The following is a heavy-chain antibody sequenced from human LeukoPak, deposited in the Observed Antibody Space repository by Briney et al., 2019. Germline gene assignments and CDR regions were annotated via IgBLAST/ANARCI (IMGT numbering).Heavy chain of an antibody. CDR2: INQDGSET. J-gene: IGHJ4*02. D-gene: IGHD3-10*01. Sequence: GGSLRLSCAASVFTFSSFWMSWVRQAPGKGLEWVANINQDGSETYFVDSVKGRFTISRDNAKNSLYLQMSSLRAEDTAVYYCARVFSGSYSWGQGTQVTVSS. CDR3: ARVFSGSYS. CDR1: VFTFSSFW. V-gene: IGHV3-7*04.